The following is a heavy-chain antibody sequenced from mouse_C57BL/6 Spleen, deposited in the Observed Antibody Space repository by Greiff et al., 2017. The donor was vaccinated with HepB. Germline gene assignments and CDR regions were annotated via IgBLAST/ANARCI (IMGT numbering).Heavy chain of an antibody. D-gene: IGHD1-1*01. CDR3: TAPPYTARVGGNYLDY. Sequence: VQLQQPGAELVRPGASVKLSCTASGFNFKDDYMHWVKQRPEQGLEWIGWIDPENGDTEYAPKFQGKATITADTSSNTAYLQLSSLTSEDTAVYYGTAPPYTARVGGNYLDYWGQGTTLTVSS. J-gene: IGHJ2*01. V-gene: IGHV14-4*01. CDR2: IDPENGDT. CDR1: GFNFKDDY.